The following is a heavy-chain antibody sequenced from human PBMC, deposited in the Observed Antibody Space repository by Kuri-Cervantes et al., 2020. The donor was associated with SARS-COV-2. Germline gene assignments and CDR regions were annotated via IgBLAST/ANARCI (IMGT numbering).Heavy chain of an antibody. Sequence: SGSLTLSCTVYGGSISTYYWSWIRQPPGKGLEWIGYIYYSGSTNYNPSLKSRVTISLETSKNQFSLKLSPVTAADTAVYYRATGSYYVAYDYWGQGTLVTVSS. V-gene: IGHV4-59*01. D-gene: IGHD1-26*01. CDR3: ATGSYYVAYDY. J-gene: IGHJ4*02. CDR1: GGSISTYY. CDR2: IYYSGST.